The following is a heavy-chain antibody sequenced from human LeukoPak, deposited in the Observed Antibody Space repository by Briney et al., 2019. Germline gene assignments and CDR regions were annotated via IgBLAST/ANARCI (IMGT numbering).Heavy chain of an antibody. CDR1: GFTFSSYS. CDR2: ISSTSSTI. D-gene: IGHD1-26*01. CDR3: ARAQGVDY. Sequence: SGGSLRLSCAASGFTFSSYSMNWVRQAPGKGLEWLSYISSTSSTIYYADSVKGRFTISRDNAKNSPYLQMNSLKDEDTAVYYCARAQGVDYWGQGTLVTVSS. V-gene: IGHV3-48*02. J-gene: IGHJ4*02.